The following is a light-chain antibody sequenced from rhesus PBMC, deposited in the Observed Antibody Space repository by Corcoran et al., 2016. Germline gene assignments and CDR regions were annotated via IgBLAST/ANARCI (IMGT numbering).Light chain of an antibody. Sequence: EIVMTQSPATLALSPGERATLSCRASKSVSSSLAWYQQNPGQAPRLLIYGASSRATGIPDRFIGSGSGTEFTLTISRLEPEDVGVYFCLQSNDWDSFGQGTKVEIK. CDR2: GAS. CDR3: LQSNDWDS. J-gene: IGKJ2*01. V-gene: IGKV3-24*04. CDR1: KSVSSS.